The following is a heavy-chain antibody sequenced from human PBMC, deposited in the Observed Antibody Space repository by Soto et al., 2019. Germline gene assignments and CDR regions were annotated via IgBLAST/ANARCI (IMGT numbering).Heavy chain of an antibody. CDR1: GFTFDDYG. Sequence: GGSLRLSCAASGFTFDDYGMSWVRQAPGKGLEWVSGINWNGGSTGYADSVKGRFTISRDNAKNSLYLQMNSLRAEDTALYHCARGGYGEGPEELDYWGQGTLVTVSS. CDR2: INWNGGST. J-gene: IGHJ4*02. CDR3: ARGGYGEGPEELDY. D-gene: IGHD4-17*01. V-gene: IGHV3-20*01.